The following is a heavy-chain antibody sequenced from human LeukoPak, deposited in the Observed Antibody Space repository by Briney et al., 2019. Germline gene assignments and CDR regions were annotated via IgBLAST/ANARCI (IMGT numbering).Heavy chain of an antibody. V-gene: IGHV4-39*01. Sequence: KPSETLSLTCTVSGGSISSSSYYWGWIRQPPGKGLEWIGSIYYSGSTYYNPSLKSRVTISVDTSKNQFSLKLSSVTAADTAVYYCARHIGGWLYYFDYWGQGTLVTVSS. CDR2: IYYSGST. CDR3: ARHIGGWLYYFDY. D-gene: IGHD6-19*01. J-gene: IGHJ4*02. CDR1: GGSISSSSYY.